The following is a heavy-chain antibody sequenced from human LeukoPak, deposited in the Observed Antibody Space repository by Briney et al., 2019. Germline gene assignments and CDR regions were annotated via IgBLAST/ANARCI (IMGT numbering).Heavy chain of an antibody. CDR3: ARGMVPAAIPSYYYGMDV. Sequence: GGSLRLSCAASGFTFSSYAMLWVRQAPGKGLEWVAVISYDGSNKYYADSVKGRFTISRDNSKNTLYLQMNSLRAEDTAVYYCARGMVPAAIPSYYYGMDVWGQGTTVTVSS. D-gene: IGHD2-2*01. V-gene: IGHV3-30-3*01. J-gene: IGHJ6*02. CDR1: GFTFSSYA. CDR2: ISYDGSNK.